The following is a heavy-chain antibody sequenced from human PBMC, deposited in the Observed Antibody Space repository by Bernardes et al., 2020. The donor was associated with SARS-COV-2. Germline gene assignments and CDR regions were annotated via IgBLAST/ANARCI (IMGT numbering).Heavy chain of an antibody. CDR3: ARWSTYPYAGTYD. J-gene: IGHJ4*02. Sequence: SVKVSCKASGYTFTAYYIHWVRQAPGQGLEWVGKINPNSGVTDYAQNFQSRVTMTRDTSISTAYMELSRLISDDTAVYYCARWSTYPYAGTYDGGQGTLVTVSS. D-gene: IGHD1-26*01. CDR2: INPNSGVT. V-gene: IGHV1-2*02. CDR1: GYTFTAYY.